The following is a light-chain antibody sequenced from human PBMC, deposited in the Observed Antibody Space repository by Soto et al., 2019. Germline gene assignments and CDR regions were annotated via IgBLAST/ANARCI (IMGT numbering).Light chain of an antibody. J-gene: IGLJ2*01. CDR1: SSDVGSYKF. V-gene: IGLV2-14*02. CDR3: SSYTTSSTLL. CDR2: EVS. Sequence: QSVLTQPASVSGSPGQSITISCTGTSSDVGSYKFVSWYQQSPGKAPKLMIYEVSNRPSGVSNRFSGSKSGNTASLTISGLQGEDEADYYCSSYTTSSTLLFGGGTKLTVL.